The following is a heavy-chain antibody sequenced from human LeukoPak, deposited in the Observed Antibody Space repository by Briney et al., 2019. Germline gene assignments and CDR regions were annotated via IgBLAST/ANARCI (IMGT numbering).Heavy chain of an antibody. J-gene: IGHJ3*02. D-gene: IGHD1-26*01. CDR3: FCGSYRVAFDI. V-gene: IGHV4-61*02. CDR2: IYTSGST. Sequence: PSETLSLTCTASGGSISSGSYYWSWIRQPAGKGLECIGRIYTSGSTNYNPSLKSRVTISVDTSKNQFSLKLSSVTAADTAVYYCFCGSYRVAFDIWGQGTMVTVSS. CDR1: GGSISSGSYY.